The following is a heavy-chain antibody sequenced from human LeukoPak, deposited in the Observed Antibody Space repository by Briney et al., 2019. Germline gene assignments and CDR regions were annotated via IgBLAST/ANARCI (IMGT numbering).Heavy chain of an antibody. J-gene: IGHJ4*02. CDR1: GYTFTGYY. V-gene: IGHV1-2*02. D-gene: IGHD3-22*01. Sequence: ASVKVSCEASGYTFTGYYMHWVRQAPGQGLEWMGWINPNSGGTNYAQKFQGRVTMTRDTSISTAYMELSKLRSDDTAVYYCARVRLTYYDSSGYYSLASFDYWGQGTLVTVSS. CDR3: ARVRLTYYDSSGYYSLASFDY. CDR2: INPNSGGT.